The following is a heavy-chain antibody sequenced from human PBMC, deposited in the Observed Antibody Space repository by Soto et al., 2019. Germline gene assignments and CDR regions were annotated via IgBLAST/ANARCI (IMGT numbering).Heavy chain of an antibody. Sequence: SETLSLTCTVSGGFIWGWIRQSPDKGLEWIGYIYNSGRYNYNPSLESRLTISTDTSKNQFSLRLASVTAADTAVYYCARTLPNRQLFDSWSQGTLVTVPS. J-gene: IGHJ4*02. CDR3: ARTLPNRQLFDS. V-gene: IGHV4-59*01. CDR2: IYNSGRY. CDR1: GGFI. D-gene: IGHD1-1*01.